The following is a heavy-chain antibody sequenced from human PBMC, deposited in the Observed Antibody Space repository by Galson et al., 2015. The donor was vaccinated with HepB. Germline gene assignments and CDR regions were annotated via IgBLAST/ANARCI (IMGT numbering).Heavy chain of an antibody. CDR2: IKQDGSEK. CDR3: ARDQSYYDFWSGYTHYYYYMDV. D-gene: IGHD3-3*01. V-gene: IGHV3-7*01. CDR1: GFTFSSYW. Sequence: CAASGFTFSSYWMSWVRQAPGKGLEWVANIKQDGSEKYYVDSVKGRFTISRDNAKNSLYLQMNSLRAEDTAVYYCARDQSYYDFWSGYTHYYYYMDVWGKGTTVTVSS. J-gene: IGHJ6*03.